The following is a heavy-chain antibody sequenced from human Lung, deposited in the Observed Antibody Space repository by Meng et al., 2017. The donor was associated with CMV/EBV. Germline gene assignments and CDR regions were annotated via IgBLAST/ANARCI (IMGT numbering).Heavy chain of an antibody. CDR1: GFTFNSYA. D-gene: IGHD1-1*01. V-gene: IGHV3-21*01. J-gene: IGHJ4*02. CDR2: ISETSSYI. Sequence: LSLTCAASGFTFNSYAMNWVRQAPGKGLEWVSYISETSSYIYYADSVKGRFTISRDNANKSLYLQMNSLRAGDTALYYCVRDWKYSWGQGTLVTVSS. CDR3: VRDWKYS.